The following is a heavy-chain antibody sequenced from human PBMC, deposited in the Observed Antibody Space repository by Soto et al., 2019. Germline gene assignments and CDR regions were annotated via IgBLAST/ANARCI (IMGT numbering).Heavy chain of an antibody. V-gene: IGHV4-4*02. Sequence: QVQLQESGPGLVKPSGTLSLTCAVSGDSISSSNWWSWVRQPPGKGLEWIGVIYHSGSTNYNPSLKSRVTLSVDKSKNHFSLTLTSVTAADTAVDYCARLDTSCFLWGQGTLVTVSS. D-gene: IGHD2-2*01. CDR3: ARLDTSCFL. J-gene: IGHJ4*02. CDR1: GDSISSSNW. CDR2: IYHSGST.